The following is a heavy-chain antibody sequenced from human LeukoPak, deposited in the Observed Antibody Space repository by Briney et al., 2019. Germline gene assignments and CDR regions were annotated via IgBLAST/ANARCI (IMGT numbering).Heavy chain of an antibody. CDR3: ARDRHIDCGGDCYSGFDP. J-gene: IGHJ5*02. V-gene: IGHV4-34*01. CDR1: GFAFSDAW. D-gene: IGHD2-21*02. CDR2: INHSGST. Sequence: KTGGSLRLSCAASGFAFSDAWMTWVRQAPGKGLEWIGEINHSGSTNYNPSLKSRVTISVDTSKNQFSLKLSSVTAADTAVYYCARDRHIDCGGDCYSGFDPWGQGTLVTVSS.